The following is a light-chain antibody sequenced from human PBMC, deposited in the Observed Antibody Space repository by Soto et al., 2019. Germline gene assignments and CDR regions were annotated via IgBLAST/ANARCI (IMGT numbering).Light chain of an antibody. Sequence: QSVLTQPPSVSGAPGQRVTISCNGSSSNIGAGYDVHWYQRLPGTAPKLLIYAYAKRPSGVPDRFSGSKSGTSASLAITGLQAGDEGEYYCQSYDSSLSVLVVFGGGTKLTVL. V-gene: IGLV1-40*01. CDR1: SSNIGAGYD. J-gene: IGLJ2*01. CDR3: QSYDSSLSVLVV. CDR2: AYA.